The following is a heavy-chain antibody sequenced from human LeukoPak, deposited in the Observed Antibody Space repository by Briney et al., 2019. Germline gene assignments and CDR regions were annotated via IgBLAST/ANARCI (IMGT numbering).Heavy chain of an antibody. V-gene: IGHV1-46*01. CDR3: AAAAPHYYYMDV. J-gene: IGHJ6*03. Sequence: GASVKVSCKASGYTFTSYYLHWVRQAPGQGVEWMGIINPSGGSTTYAQKFQGSVTMTRDTSTSTVYMELSSLRSEDTAVYYCAAAAPHYYYMDVWGKGTTVTVSS. D-gene: IGHD6-13*01. CDR1: GYTFTSYY. CDR2: INPSGGST.